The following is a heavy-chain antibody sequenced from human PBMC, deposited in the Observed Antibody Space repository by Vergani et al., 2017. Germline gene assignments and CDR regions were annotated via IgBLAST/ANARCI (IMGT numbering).Heavy chain of an antibody. J-gene: IGHJ4*02. V-gene: IGHV4-39*01. CDR3: ARQGIVVVPALDY. D-gene: IGHD2-2*01. Sequence: QLQLQESGPGLVKPSETLSLTCTVSGGSISSSSYYWGWIRQPPGKGLEWIGSIYYSGSTYYNPSLKSRVTISVDTSKNQFSLKLSSVTAADTAVYYCARQGIVVVPALDYWGQGTLVTVSS. CDR1: GGSISSSSYY. CDR2: IYYSGST.